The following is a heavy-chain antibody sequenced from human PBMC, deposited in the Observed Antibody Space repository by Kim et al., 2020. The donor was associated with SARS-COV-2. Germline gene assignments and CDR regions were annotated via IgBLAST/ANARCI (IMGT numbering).Heavy chain of an antibody. CDR1: GFTFTGYA. CDR2: IDGSDGTT. Sequence: GGSLRLSCTTSGFTFTGYAMSWVRQAPGKGLEWVSSIDGSDGTTYYVDSVKGRFTISRDNSKNTLYLQMSNLRADDTAVYYCMKGGWGWIWDHWGQGTLVTLSS. J-gene: IGHJ4*02. CDR3: MKGGWGWIWDH. V-gene: IGHV3-23*01. D-gene: IGHD2-2*03.